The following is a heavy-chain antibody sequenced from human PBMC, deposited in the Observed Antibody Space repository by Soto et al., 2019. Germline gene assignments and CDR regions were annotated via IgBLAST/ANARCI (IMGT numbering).Heavy chain of an antibody. D-gene: IGHD3-9*01. V-gene: IGHV1-18*01. CDR2: ISAYNGNT. CDR3: ARAAYEILTGYYRR. J-gene: IGHJ4*02. CDR1: GYTFTSYG. Sequence: ASVKLSCKASGYTFTSYGISWVRQAPGQGLEWMGWISAYNGNTNYAQKFQDRVTMTTDTSTSTAYMELRSLRSDDTAVYYCARAAYEILTGYYRRWGQGTLVTVSS.